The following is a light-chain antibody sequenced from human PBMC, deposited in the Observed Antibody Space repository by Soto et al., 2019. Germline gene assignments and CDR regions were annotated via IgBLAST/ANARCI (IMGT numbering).Light chain of an antibody. V-gene: IGLV1-40*01. J-gene: IGLJ2*01. CDR2: GNS. Sequence: QSVLTQPPSVSGGPGQGVTISCTGSSSNIGSNFDVHWYRQIPGTVPQLLIYGNSNRPSGIPDRFSGSKSGTSASLTIAGLQADDQAHYYCQSYDFSLTGVVFGGGTKVTVL. CDR1: SSNIGSNFD. CDR3: QSYDFSLTGVV.